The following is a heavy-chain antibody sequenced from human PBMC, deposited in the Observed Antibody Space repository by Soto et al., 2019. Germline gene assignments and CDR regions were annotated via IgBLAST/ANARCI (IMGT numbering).Heavy chain of an antibody. V-gene: IGHV3-23*01. CDR3: AKDWRIVVVPAAICGDY. J-gene: IGHJ4*02. CDR1: GFTFSSYA. CDR2: ISGSGGST. Sequence: LRLSCAASGFTFSSYAMSWVRQAPGKGLEWVSAISGSGGSTYYADSVKGRFTISRDNSKNTLYLQMDSLRAEDTAVYYCAKDWRIVVVPAAICGDYWRQGTLLTVSS. D-gene: IGHD2-2*01.